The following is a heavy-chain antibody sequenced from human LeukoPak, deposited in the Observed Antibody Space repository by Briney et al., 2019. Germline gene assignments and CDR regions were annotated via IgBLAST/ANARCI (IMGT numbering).Heavy chain of an antibody. CDR3: ARDSRAYYYDSSGHFDY. D-gene: IGHD3-22*01. Sequence: ASVKVSCKASGGTFSSYAISWVRQAPGQGLEWMGGIIPIFGTANYAQKFQGRVTITADESTSTAYMELSSLRSEDTAVYYCARDSRAYYYDSSGHFDYWGQGTLVTVSS. J-gene: IGHJ4*02. V-gene: IGHV1-69*13. CDR2: IIPIFGTA. CDR1: GGTFSSYA.